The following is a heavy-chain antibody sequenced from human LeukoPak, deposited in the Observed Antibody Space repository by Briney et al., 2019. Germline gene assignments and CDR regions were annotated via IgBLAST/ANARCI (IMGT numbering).Heavy chain of an antibody. V-gene: IGHV3-20*04. D-gene: IGHD3-22*01. Sequence: GGSLRLSCSASGFTFDNHGMSWVRHAPGRGLEWVSGIIWNGGSTSYADSVNGNFTISRDNATNSMYLQMNSLRVEDTALYYCARIDTYYYDSSGYYSAYDIWGQGTIVTVSS. CDR3: ARIDTYYYDSSGYYSAYDI. CDR2: IIWNGGST. CDR1: GFTFDNHG. J-gene: IGHJ3*02.